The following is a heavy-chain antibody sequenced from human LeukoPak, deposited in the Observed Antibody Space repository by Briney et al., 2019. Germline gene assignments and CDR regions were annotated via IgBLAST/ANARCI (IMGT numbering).Heavy chain of an antibody. Sequence: KPSETLSLTCTVSGGSISSYYLSWIRQPAGKGLEWIGRIYTSGSTNYNPSLKSRVTISVDTSKNQFSLKLSSVTAADTAVYYCARDEQQNSYYMDVWGKGTTVTVSS. J-gene: IGHJ6*03. CDR3: ARDEQQNSYYMDV. CDR2: IYTSGST. CDR1: GGSISSYY. V-gene: IGHV4-4*07. D-gene: IGHD6-13*01.